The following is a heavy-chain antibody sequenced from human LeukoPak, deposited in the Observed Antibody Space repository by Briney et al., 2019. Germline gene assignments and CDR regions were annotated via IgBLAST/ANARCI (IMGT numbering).Heavy chain of an antibody. Sequence: GGSLRLSGAASGFTFSSYTMNWVRQAPGQGLEWVSLISGGGGTYYAASVKGRFTISRGNSENSLYLQMNSLRPEDTAAYYCARVVDSTRAFHVWGQGTLVTVSS. CDR1: GFTFSSYT. CDR2: ISGGGGT. CDR3: ARVVDSTRAFHV. J-gene: IGHJ3*01. D-gene: IGHD2-21*01. V-gene: IGHV3-66*01.